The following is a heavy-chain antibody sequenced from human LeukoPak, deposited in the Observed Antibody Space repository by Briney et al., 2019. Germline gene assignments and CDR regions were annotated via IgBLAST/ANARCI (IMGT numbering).Heavy chain of an antibody. D-gene: IGHD5-18*01. CDR3: ARHFHSAWFGF. Sequence: GESLRISCKCSGFDFTAYGIAWVRQMPGKGLEWMGNIYPGGSNGRYSPSFQGQDTTSADKSITTVYLQWSSLKASDTAMYYCARHFHSAWFGFWGQGSLVTVSS. V-gene: IGHV5-51*01. J-gene: IGHJ4*02. CDR2: IYPGGSNG. CDR1: GFDFTAYG.